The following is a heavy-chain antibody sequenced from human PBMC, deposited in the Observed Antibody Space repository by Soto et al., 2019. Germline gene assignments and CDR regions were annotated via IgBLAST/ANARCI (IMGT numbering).Heavy chain of an antibody. D-gene: IGHD3-16*02. CDR2: IYYSGST. J-gene: IGHJ4*02. V-gene: IGHV4-59*08. CDR3: ARRVDYVWGSYRYSPYFDY. Sequence: SETLSLTCTVSGGSISSYYWSWIRQPPGKRLEWIGYIYYSGSTNYNPSLKSRVTISVDTSKNQFSLKLSSVTAADTAVYYCARRVDYVWGSYRYSPYFDYWGQGTLVTVSS. CDR1: GGSISSYY.